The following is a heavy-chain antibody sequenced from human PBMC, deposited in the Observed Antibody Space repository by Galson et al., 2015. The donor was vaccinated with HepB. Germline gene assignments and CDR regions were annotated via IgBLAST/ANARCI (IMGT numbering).Heavy chain of an antibody. V-gene: IGHV3-30*03. J-gene: IGHJ3*02. D-gene: IGHD2-2*01. Sequence: SLRLSCAVYRLAFSSSGRYWVRQAPDKGLEWVAVISFDGSHKYYADSVKGRFTISRDNSKNTLYLQMNSLRAEDTALYYCARGHEIVPTSRHAFDIWGQGTMVIVSS. CDR3: ARGHEIVPTSRHAFDI. CDR2: ISFDGSHK. CDR1: RLAFSSSG.